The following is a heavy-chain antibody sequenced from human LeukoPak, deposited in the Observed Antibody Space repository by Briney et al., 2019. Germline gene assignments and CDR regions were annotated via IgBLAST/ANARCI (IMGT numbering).Heavy chain of an antibody. D-gene: IGHD1-26*01. J-gene: IGHJ6*03. V-gene: IGHV3-48*04. CDR3: ARDGESGSSGSPYYYYMDV. CDR1: GFTFSTYS. Sequence: GSLRLSCSASGFTFSTYSINWVRQAPGKGLEWVSYARGSGTITYFADSVKGRFTLSRDNAKNSLFLQMNSLRAEDTGVYFCARDGESGSSGSPYYYYMDVWGTGTTVTVSS. CDR2: ARGSGTIT.